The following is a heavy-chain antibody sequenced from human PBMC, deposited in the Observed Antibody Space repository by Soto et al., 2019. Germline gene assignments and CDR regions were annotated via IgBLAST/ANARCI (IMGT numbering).Heavy chain of an antibody. CDR3: ARDSQATYSSSWYVFGPEYYYGMDV. V-gene: IGHV3-21*01. Sequence: EVQLVESGGGLVKPGGSLRLSCAASGFTFSSYSMNWVRQAPGKGLEWVSSISSSSSYIYYADSVKGRFTISRDNAKNSLYLQMNSLRAEDTAVYYCARDSQATYSSSWYVFGPEYYYGMDVWGQGTTVTVSS. CDR2: ISSSSSYI. CDR1: GFTFSSYS. J-gene: IGHJ6*02. D-gene: IGHD6-13*01.